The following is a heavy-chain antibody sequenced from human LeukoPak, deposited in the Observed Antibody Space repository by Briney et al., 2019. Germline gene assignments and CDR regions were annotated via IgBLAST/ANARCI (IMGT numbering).Heavy chain of an antibody. CDR2: IFYSGST. V-gene: IGHV4-39*07. J-gene: IGHJ5*02. CDR3: ARRLLWFGEPSRFDP. CDR1: SGSISTSNYY. Sequence: SETLSLTCTVSSGSISTSNYYWGWVRQPPGKALEWIGNIFYSGSTYYSPSLKSRVTISLDTSRNQFSLKLNSVTAADTAVYYCARRLLWFGEPSRFDPWGQGTLVTVSS. D-gene: IGHD3-10*01.